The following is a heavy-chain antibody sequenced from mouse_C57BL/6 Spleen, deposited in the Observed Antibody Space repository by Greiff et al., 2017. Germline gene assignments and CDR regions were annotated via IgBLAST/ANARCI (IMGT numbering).Heavy chain of an antibody. CDR3: ARGGLGLWYFDV. Sequence: EVQLQQSGPGLVKPSQSLSLTCSVTGYSITSGYYRNWIRQFPGNKLEWMGYISYDGSNNYNPSLKNRISITRDTSKNQFFLKLNSVTTEDTATYYCARGGLGLWYFDVWGTGTTVTVSS. D-gene: IGHD4-1*01. CDR2: ISYDGSN. V-gene: IGHV3-6*01. CDR1: GYSITSGYY. J-gene: IGHJ1*03.